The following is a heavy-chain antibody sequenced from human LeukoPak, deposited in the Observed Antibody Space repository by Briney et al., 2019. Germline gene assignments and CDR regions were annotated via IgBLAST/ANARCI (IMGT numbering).Heavy chain of an antibody. V-gene: IGHV3-30-3*01. CDR1: GFTFSSYA. Sequence: GRSLRLSCAASGFTFSSYAMHWVRQAPGKGLEWVAVISYDGSNKYYADSVKGGFTISRDNSKNTLYLQMNSLRAEDTAVYYCARDPESSGWYDYWGQGTLVTVSS. CDR3: ARDPESSGWYDY. CDR2: ISYDGSNK. J-gene: IGHJ4*02. D-gene: IGHD6-19*01.